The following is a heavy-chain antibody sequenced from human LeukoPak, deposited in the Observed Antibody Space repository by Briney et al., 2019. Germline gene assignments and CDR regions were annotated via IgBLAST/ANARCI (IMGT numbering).Heavy chain of an antibody. CDR2: IYYSGST. J-gene: IGHJ4*02. D-gene: IGHD3-22*01. Sequence: SQTLSLTCTVSGGSISSGGYYWSWIRQHPGRGLEWIGYIYYSGSTYYNPSLKSRVTISVDMSKNQFSLKLSSVTAADTAVYYCARVGYYDSSGYYGLSFDYWGQGTLVTVSS. CDR1: GGSISSGGYY. V-gene: IGHV4-31*03. CDR3: ARVGYYDSSGYYGLSFDY.